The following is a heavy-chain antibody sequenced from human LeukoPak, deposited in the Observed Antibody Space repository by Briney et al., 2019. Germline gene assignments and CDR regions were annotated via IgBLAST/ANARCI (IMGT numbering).Heavy chain of an antibody. CDR2: MNPNSGDT. D-gene: IGHD1-7*01. J-gene: IGHJ4*02. V-gene: IGHV1-8*01. CDR1: GYSFTSYD. Sequence: ASVKVSCKASGYSFTSYDINWVRQATGQRLEWLGWMNPNSGDTGYAQKFQGRITMTRNTSISTAYMELSSLKSEDTAVYYCARGEYIWNFEYYFDFWGQGTLVTVSS. CDR3: ARGEYIWNFEYYFDF.